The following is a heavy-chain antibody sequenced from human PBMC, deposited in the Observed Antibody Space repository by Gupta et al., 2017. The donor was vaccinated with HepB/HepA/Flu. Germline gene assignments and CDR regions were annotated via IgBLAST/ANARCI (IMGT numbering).Heavy chain of an antibody. CDR3: AKHRTSRYTSGHNYGYMDL. CDR2: IKHDGSET. J-gene: IGHJ6*03. CDR1: GFTFSMYW. D-gene: IGHD2-2*02. Sequence: EVQLVDSGGGLVQPGGSLRFSCEAPGFTFSMYWMTWVRQAPGKRLELVANIKHDGSETNYVDSVKGRFTISRDNAKNSLYLQMNSLRAEDTAIYHCAKHRTSRYTSGHNYGYMDLWGKGTTVVVSS. V-gene: IGHV3-7*01.